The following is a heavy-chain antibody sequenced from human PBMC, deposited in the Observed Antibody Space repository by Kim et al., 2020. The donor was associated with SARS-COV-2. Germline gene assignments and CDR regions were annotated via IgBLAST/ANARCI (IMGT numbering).Heavy chain of an antibody. CDR1: GFTFGDYA. CDR3: SRELGLNY. D-gene: IGHD3-10*01. J-gene: IGHJ4*02. CDR2: IRSKTYGGTT. V-gene: IGHV3-49*04. Sequence: GRSLRLSCTTSGFTFGDYAMSWVRQAPGKGLEWVGLIRSKTYGGTTEYAASVKGRFTISRDDSKSVAYLQMNSLKTEDTAIYYCSRELGLNYWGQGTLVTVSS.